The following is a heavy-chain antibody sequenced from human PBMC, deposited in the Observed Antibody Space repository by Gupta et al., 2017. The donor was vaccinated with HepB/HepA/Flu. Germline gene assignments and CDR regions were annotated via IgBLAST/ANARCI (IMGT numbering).Heavy chain of an antibody. CDR2: IYHSGST. V-gene: IGHV4-30-2*01. D-gene: IGHD4-17*01. J-gene: IGHJ6*02. CDR1: GGSISSGGYS. Sequence: QLQLQESGSGLVKPSQTLSLTCAVSGGSISSGGYSWSWIRQPPGKGLEWIGYIYHSGSTYYNPSLKSRVTISVDRSKNQFSLKLSSVTAADTAVYYCASSYGDYADYGMDVWGQGTTVTVSS. CDR3: ASSYGDYADYGMDV.